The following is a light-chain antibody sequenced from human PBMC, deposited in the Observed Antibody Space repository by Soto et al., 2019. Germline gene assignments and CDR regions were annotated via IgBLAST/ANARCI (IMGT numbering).Light chain of an antibody. V-gene: IGKV3-20*01. J-gene: IGKJ1*01. CDR1: QSVADSN. Sequence: EIVLTQSPGTLSLSSGEGATLSCRASQSVADSNLAWYQHKPGQPPRLLIYGASSRATGIPDRFSGSGSGTDFTLTINRLEPEDFAVYYCQQYGGSPWTFXQGTKVDIK. CDR2: GAS. CDR3: QQYGGSPWT.